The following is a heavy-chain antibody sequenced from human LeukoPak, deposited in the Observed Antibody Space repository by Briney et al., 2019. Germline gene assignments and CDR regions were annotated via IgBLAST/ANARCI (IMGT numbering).Heavy chain of an antibody. Sequence: GGSLRLSCAASGFTFSSYWMSWVRQAPGKGLERVANIKQDGSEKYYVDSVKGRFTTSRDNAKNSLYLQMNSLRAEDTAVYYCAGCITTVRPNYYYYGMDVWGQGTTVTVSS. J-gene: IGHJ6*02. CDR3: AGCITTVRPNYYYYGMDV. CDR1: GFTFSSYW. D-gene: IGHD3-10*01. CDR2: IKQDGSEK. V-gene: IGHV3-7*01.